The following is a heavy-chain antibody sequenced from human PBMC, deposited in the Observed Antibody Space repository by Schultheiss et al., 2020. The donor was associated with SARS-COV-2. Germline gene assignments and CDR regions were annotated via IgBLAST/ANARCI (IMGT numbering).Heavy chain of an antibody. D-gene: IGHD3-3*01. CDR1: GFTFSSYA. CDR3: ARAEWANYYYYMDV. V-gene: IGHV3-23*01. J-gene: IGHJ6*03. CDR2: ISGSGGST. Sequence: GGSLRLSCAASGFTFSSYAMSWVRQAPGKGLEWVSAISGSGGSTYYADSVKGRFTISRDNSKNTLYLQMNSLRAEDTAVYYCARAEWANYYYYMDVWGKGTTVTVSS.